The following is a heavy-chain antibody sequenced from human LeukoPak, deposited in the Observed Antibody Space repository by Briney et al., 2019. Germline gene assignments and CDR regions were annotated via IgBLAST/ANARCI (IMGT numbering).Heavy chain of an antibody. CDR1: GFTFSSYS. Sequence: GGSLRLSCAASGFTFSSYSMNWVRQAPGKGLEWVSSISFSSSYIYYADSVKGRFTISRDNAKNSLYLQMNSLRAEDTAVYYCARRQQAVAGTLDYWGQGTLVTVSS. CDR3: ARRQQAVAGTLDY. V-gene: IGHV3-21*01. D-gene: IGHD6-19*01. CDR2: ISFSSSYI. J-gene: IGHJ4*02.